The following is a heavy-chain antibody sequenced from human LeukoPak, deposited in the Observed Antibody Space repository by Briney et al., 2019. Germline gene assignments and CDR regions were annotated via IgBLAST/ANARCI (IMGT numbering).Heavy chain of an antibody. CDR3: ARGSPHADYVWGSYRPVDY. CDR1: GFTFSSYE. V-gene: IGHV3-48*03. J-gene: IGHJ4*02. Sequence: PGGSLRLSCAASGFTFSSYEMNWVRQAPGKGLEWVSYISSSGSTIYYADSVKGRFTISRDNAKNSLYLQMNSLRAEDTAVYYCARGSPHADYVWGSYRPVDYWGQGTLVTVSS. CDR2: ISSSGSTI. D-gene: IGHD3-16*02.